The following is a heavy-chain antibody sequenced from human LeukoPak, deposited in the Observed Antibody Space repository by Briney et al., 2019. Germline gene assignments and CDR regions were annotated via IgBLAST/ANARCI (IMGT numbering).Heavy chain of an antibody. D-gene: IGHD1-26*01. Sequence: PGGSLRLSCAASGFTFTSYSMSWVRQAPGKGLEWVPGTSDRGDYTYYADSVKGRFTISRDNSKNTLYLQMNSLRAEDTALYFCAKKAQYNGNYPLDYWGQGTLVTVSS. CDR1: GFTFTSYS. CDR2: TSDRGDYT. V-gene: IGHV3-23*01. J-gene: IGHJ4*02. CDR3: AKKAQYNGNYPLDY.